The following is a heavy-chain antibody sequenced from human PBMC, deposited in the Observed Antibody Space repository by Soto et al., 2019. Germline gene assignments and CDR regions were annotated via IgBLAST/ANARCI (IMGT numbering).Heavy chain of an antibody. CDR1: GYTFTNYD. CDR3: ARPLRYCRSTSCQYYFDY. J-gene: IGHJ4*02. Sequence: QVQLVQSGAEVKKPGASVKVSCKASGYTFTNYDINWGRQATGQGLEWMGWMNPNSGNTGYAQKFQGRVTMTRNTSISTAYMELSSLRSEDTAVYYCARPLRYCRSTSCQYYFDYWGQGTLVTVSS. CDR2: MNPNSGNT. V-gene: IGHV1-8*01. D-gene: IGHD2-2*01.